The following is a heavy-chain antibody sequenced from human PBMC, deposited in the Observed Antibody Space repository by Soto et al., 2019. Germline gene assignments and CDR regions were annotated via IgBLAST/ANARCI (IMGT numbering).Heavy chain of an antibody. CDR2: IYHSGST. CDR3: ARVPGQELLNWFDP. Sequence: SETLSLTCAVSGGSISSGGYSWSWIRQPPGKGLEWIGYIYHSGSTYYNPSLKSRVTISVDRSKNQFSLKLSSVTAADTAVYYGARVPGQELLNWFDPWGQGTLVTVS. D-gene: IGHD2-15*01. J-gene: IGHJ5*02. CDR1: GGSISSGGYS. V-gene: IGHV4-30-2*01.